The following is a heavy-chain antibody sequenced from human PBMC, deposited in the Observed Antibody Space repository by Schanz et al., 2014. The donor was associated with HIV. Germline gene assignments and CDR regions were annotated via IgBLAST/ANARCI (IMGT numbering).Heavy chain of an antibody. D-gene: IGHD6-19*01. CDR2: ISYDGSTE. CDR1: GLIFSSFG. V-gene: IGHV3-30*03. Sequence: QVQLVESGGGVVQPGRSLRLSCEASGLIFSSFGMHWVRQAPGKGLEWVAFISYDGSTEYYADSVKGRFTISRDNSKNTLYLQMNSLRPEDTAVYYCAREGESSGRAGLFDLWGQGTMVTVSS. J-gene: IGHJ3*01. CDR3: AREGESSGRAGLFDL.